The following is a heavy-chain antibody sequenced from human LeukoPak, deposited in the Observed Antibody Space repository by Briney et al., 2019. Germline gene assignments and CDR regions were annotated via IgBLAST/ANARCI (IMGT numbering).Heavy chain of an antibody. Sequence: ASVKVSCKASGYTFSTNYIHWVRRAPGQGLQWMGIINPSAGSTTYAQRFQGRVTMTRDTSTSTVYMELSSLRSEDTAVYYCARVPGYSSSWPPFDYWGQGTLVTVSS. CDR2: INPSAGST. CDR3: ARVPGYSSSWPPFDY. V-gene: IGHV1-46*01. J-gene: IGHJ4*02. D-gene: IGHD6-13*01. CDR1: GYTFSTNY.